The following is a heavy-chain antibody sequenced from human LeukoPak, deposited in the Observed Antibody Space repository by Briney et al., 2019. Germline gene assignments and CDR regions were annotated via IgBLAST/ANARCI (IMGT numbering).Heavy chain of an antibody. Sequence: QPGGSLLLSCAVSGITLSNYGMSWVRQAPGKGLEWVAGISDRGSRTNYADSVKGRFTISTDHPKNTLYLKMNSLRAEDTAVYFCAKRGVVIRVILVGFHKEAYYFDSWGQGALVTVSS. CDR1: GITLSNYG. CDR3: AKRGVVIRVILVGFHKEAYYFDS. D-gene: IGHD3-22*01. V-gene: IGHV3-23*01. CDR2: ISDRGSRT. J-gene: IGHJ4*02.